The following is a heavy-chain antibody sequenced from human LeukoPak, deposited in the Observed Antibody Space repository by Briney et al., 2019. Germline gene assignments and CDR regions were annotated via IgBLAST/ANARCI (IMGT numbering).Heavy chain of an antibody. J-gene: IGHJ5*02. CDR3: ARDWVTRGDNWFDP. D-gene: IGHD4-11*01. V-gene: IGHV4-39*07. CDR1: GGSISSSSYY. CDR2: IYYSGST. Sequence: SETLSLTCTVSGGSISSSSYYWGWIRQPPGKGLEWIGSIYYSGSTYYNPSLKSRVTISVDTSKNQFSLKLSSVTAADTAVYYCARDWVTRGDNWFDPWGQGTLVTVSS.